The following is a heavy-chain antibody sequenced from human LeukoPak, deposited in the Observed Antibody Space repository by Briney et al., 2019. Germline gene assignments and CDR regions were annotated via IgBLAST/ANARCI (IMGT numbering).Heavy chain of an antibody. CDR3: ASSGLLSRDCSSTSCYHDAFDI. V-gene: IGHV4-34*01. CDR2: INHSGST. CDR1: GGSSSGYY. D-gene: IGHD2-2*01. J-gene: IGHJ3*02. Sequence: SETLSLTCAVYGGSSSGYYWSWIRQPPGKGLEWIGEINHSGSTNYNPSLKSRVTISVDTSKNQFSLKLSSVTAADTAVYYCASSGLLSRDCSSTSCYHDAFDIWGQGTMVTVSS.